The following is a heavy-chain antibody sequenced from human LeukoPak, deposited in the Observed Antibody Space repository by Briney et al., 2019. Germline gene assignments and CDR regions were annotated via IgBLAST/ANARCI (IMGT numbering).Heavy chain of an antibody. V-gene: IGHV1-69*06. CDR2: IIPIFGTA. Sequence: GASVKVSCKASGGTFSSYAISWVRQAPGQGLEWMGGIIPIFGTANYAQKFQGRVTITADKSTSTAYMELSSLRSEDTAVYYCAAAVAGTLGDYWGQGTLVTVSS. CDR3: AAAVAGTLGDY. CDR1: GGTFSSYA. J-gene: IGHJ4*02. D-gene: IGHD6-19*01.